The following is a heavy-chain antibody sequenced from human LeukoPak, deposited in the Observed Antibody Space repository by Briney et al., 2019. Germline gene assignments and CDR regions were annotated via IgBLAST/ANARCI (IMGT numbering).Heavy chain of an antibody. Sequence: PGGSLRLSCAASGFSFRSCWMHWVRQAPGKELVWVSRINGVGSTTNYADSVGGRFTISRDNAKNTLYLQMNSLRADDSAVYLCASLVGGYYPPVEAFDVWGQGTMVTVSS. CDR3: ASLVGGYYPPVEAFDV. CDR2: INGVGSTT. J-gene: IGHJ3*01. CDR1: GFSFRSCW. V-gene: IGHV3-74*01. D-gene: IGHD3-3*01.